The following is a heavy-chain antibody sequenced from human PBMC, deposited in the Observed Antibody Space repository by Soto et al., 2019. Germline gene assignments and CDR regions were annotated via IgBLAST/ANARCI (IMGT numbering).Heavy chain of an antibody. Sequence: GGSLRLSCAASGFTFSNAWMSWVRQAPGKGLEWVGRIKSKTDGGTTDYAAPVKGRFTISRDDSKNTLYLQMNSLKTEDTAVYYCTTKTSGYDFYYYYMDVWGKGTTVTVSS. D-gene: IGHD5-12*01. CDR1: GFTFSNAW. CDR3: TTKTSGYDFYYYYMDV. J-gene: IGHJ6*03. V-gene: IGHV3-15*01. CDR2: IKSKTDGGTT.